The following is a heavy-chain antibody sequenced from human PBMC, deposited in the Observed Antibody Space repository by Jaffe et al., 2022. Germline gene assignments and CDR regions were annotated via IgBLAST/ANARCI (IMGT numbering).Heavy chain of an antibody. CDR2: VDPEDGET. J-gene: IGHJ3*02. CDR1: GYTFTDYY. V-gene: IGHV1-69-2*01. CDR3: ATETLYYDSSGYPRGDDAFDI. Sequence: EVQLVQSGAEVKKPGATVKISCKVSGYTFTDYYMHWVQQAPGKGLEWMGLVDPEDGETIYAEKFQGRVTITADTSTDTAYMELSSLRSEDTAVYYCATETLYYDSSGYPRGDDAFDIWGQGTMVTVSS. D-gene: IGHD3-22*01.